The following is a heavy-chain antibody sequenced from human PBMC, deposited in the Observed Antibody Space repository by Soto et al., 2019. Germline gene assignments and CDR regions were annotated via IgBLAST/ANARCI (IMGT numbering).Heavy chain of an antibody. CDR2: ISSYNGNT. CDR1: GYTFTSYG. D-gene: IGHD2-2*01. Sequence: ASVKVSCKASGYTFTSYGISWVRQAPGQGLEWMGWISSYNGNTNYAQKVQGRVTMTTDTSTSTTYMELRSLRSDDTAVYYCARGPRYCSSTSCLPGVTWFDPWGQGTLVTFSS. V-gene: IGHV1-18*04. J-gene: IGHJ5*02. CDR3: ARGPRYCSSTSCLPGVTWFDP.